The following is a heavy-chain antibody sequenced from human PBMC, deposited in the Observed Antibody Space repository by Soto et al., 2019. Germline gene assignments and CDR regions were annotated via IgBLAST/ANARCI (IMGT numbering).Heavy chain of an antibody. D-gene: IGHD6-13*01. V-gene: IGHV3-23*01. CDR2: ISGSGGST. CDR1: GFTFSNYA. Sequence: EGQLLESGGGLVQPGGSLRLSCAASGFTFSNYAVTWVRQAPGKGLEWVSTISGSGGSTYYADSVKGRFTISRDNCKNTPYLQMNSLRAEETDVYYCAKEQGSSWYEIDYWGQGTLVTVSS. CDR3: AKEQGSSWYEIDY. J-gene: IGHJ4*02.